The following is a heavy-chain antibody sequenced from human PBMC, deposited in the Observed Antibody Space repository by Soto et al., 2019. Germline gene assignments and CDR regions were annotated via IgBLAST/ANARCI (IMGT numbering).Heavy chain of an antibody. CDR3: AREGSIAALTNYYYGMDV. CDR1: GGPISSYY. D-gene: IGHD6-6*01. V-gene: IGHV4-59*01. CDR2: IYYSGST. J-gene: IGHJ6*02. Sequence: SETLSLTCTVSGGPISSYYWSWIRQPPGKGLEWIGYIYYSGSTNYNPSLKSRVTISVDTSKNQFSLKLSSVTAADTAVYYCAREGSIAALTNYYYGMDVWGQGTTVTVSS.